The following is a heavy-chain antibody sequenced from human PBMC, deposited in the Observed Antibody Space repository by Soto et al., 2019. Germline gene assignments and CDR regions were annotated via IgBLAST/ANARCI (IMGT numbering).Heavy chain of an antibody. J-gene: IGHJ6*02. Sequence: GGSLRLSCAASGFTFSSYGMHWVRQAPGKGLEWVAVISYDGSNKYYADSVKGRFTISRDNSKNTLYLQMNSLRAEDTAVYYCANDLSSSHYYYYGMDVWGQGTSVTV. CDR1: GFTFSSYG. D-gene: IGHD6-6*01. V-gene: IGHV3-30*18. CDR2: ISYDGSNK. CDR3: ANDLSSSHYYYYGMDV.